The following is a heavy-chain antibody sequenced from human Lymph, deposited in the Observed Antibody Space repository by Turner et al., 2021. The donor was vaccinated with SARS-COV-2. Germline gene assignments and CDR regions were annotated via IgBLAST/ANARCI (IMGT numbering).Heavy chain of an antibody. D-gene: IGHD2-8*01. CDR1: GGSMNSNY. CDR3: ARETVYNWVDP. CDR2: IYYRWST. Sequence: QLQLQESGPRLVKPLETLSLTCTVSGGSMNSNYWSWIRQPPGKRLEWIGYIYYRWSTNYNPSLESRVTISVVTSRNQFSLNLTSVTAADTAIYYCARETVYNWVDPWGQGTLVTVSS. V-gene: IGHV4-59*01. J-gene: IGHJ5*02.